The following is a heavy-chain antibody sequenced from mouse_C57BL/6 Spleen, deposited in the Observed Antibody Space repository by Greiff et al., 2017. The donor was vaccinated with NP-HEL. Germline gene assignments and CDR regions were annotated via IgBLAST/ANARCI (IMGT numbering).Heavy chain of an antibody. Sequence: QVHVKQSGAELVRPGASVTLSCKASGYTFTDYEMHWVKQTPVHGLEWIGAIDPETGGTAYNQKFKGKAILTADQSSSTAYMKLRSLTSEDSAVYYCTRWGFSLYYFDYWGQGTTLTVSS. CDR1: GYTFTDYE. CDR2: IDPETGGT. J-gene: IGHJ2*01. D-gene: IGHD6-1*01. CDR3: TRWGFSLYYFDY. V-gene: IGHV1-15*01.